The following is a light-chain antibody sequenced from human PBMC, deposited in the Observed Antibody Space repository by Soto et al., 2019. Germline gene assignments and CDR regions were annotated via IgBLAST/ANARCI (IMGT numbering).Light chain of an antibody. V-gene: IGKV3-20*01. Sequence: EIVLTQSPGTLSLSPGEGATLFCRAIQSFGDSHLAWYQQKPGQAPRVLIHGASSRATGTPDRFSGSGSGTDFSLTISRLEPEDFAVYYCQQYGNSPYTFGQGTKVDIK. CDR2: GAS. J-gene: IGKJ2*01. CDR1: QSFGDSH. CDR3: QQYGNSPYT.